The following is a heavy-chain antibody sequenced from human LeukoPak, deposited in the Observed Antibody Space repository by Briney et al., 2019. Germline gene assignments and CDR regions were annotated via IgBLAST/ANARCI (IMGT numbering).Heavy chain of an antibody. D-gene: IGHD2-21*02. Sequence: ASVKVSCKASGYTFTSYDINWVRQATGQGLEWMGWMNPNSGNTGYAQKFQGRVTMTRNTSISTAYMELSSLRSEDTAVYYCARVGRSVVVTARAFDIWGQGTMVTVSS. CDR2: MNPNSGNT. CDR3: ARVGRSVVVTARAFDI. V-gene: IGHV1-8*01. CDR1: GYTFTSYD. J-gene: IGHJ3*02.